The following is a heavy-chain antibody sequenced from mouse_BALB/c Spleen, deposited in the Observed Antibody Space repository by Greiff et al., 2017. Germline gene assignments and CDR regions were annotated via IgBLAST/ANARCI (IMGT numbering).Heavy chain of an antibody. CDR3: AREDYDGVFAY. Sequence: DVQLVESGPGLVKPSQSLSLTCTVTGYSITSDYAWYWIRQFPGNKLEWMGFISYSGSTSYNPSFKSRISITRDTSKNKFFLQLNSVTAEDTAIYCGAREDYDGVFAYWGQGTLVTVSA. V-gene: IGHV3-2*02. CDR2: ISYSGST. CDR1: GYSITSDYA. J-gene: IGHJ3*01. D-gene: IGHD2-4*01.